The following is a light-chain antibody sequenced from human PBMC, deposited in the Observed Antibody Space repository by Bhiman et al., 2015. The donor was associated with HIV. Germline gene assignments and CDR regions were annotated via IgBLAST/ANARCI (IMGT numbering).Light chain of an antibody. CDR2: EVN. CDR1: SSDVGSYNL. CDR3: SSHGGDNNFDV. Sequence: QSALTQPASVSGSPGQSITISCTGTSSDVGSYNLLSWFQQHPGKAPRLMIFEVNKRPSGVSDRFSGSKSGNTASLTVSGLQAEDEADYYCSSHGGDNNFDVFGTGTKVTVL. V-gene: IGLV2-14*02. J-gene: IGLJ1*01.